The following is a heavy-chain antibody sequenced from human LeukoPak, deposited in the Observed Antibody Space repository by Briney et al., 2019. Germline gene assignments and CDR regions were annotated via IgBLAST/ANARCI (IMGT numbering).Heavy chain of an antibody. CDR1: GGSISSSSYY. Sequence: SETLSLTCTVSGGSISSSSYYWGWIRQPPGKGLEWIGTIYYSGITYYSPSLKSRVTISVDTSRNQFSLRLSSVTAADTAVYYCARSLGGAPVDYWGQGTLVTVSS. V-gene: IGHV4-39*01. CDR2: IYYSGIT. J-gene: IGHJ4*02. CDR3: ARSLGGAPVDY. D-gene: IGHD1-26*01.